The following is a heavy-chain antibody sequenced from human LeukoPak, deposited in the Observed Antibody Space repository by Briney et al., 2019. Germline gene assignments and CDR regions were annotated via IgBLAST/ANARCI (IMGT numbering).Heavy chain of an antibody. D-gene: IGHD3-22*01. CDR1: GGTFSSYA. J-gene: IGHJ4*02. CDR2: IIPIFGTA. Sequence: SVKVSCKASGGTFSSYAISWVRQAPGQGLEWMGGIIPIFGTANYAQKFQGRVTITADESTSTAYMELSSLRSEDTAVYYCARGGDYYASSGYSFDYWGQGTLVTVSS. CDR3: ARGGDYYASSGYSFDY. V-gene: IGHV1-69*01.